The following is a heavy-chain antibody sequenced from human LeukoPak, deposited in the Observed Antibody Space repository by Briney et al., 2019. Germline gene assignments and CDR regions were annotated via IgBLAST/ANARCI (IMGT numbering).Heavy chain of an antibody. CDR1: GFTFSSYG. V-gene: IGHV3-33*01. CDR3: ARYDFWSGNALPE. D-gene: IGHD3-3*01. J-gene: IGHJ4*02. CDR2: IWYDGSNK. Sequence: GKSLRLSCAASGFTFSSYGMHWVRQAPGKGLEWVAVIWYDGSNKYYADSVKGRFTISRDNSKNTLYLQMNSLRAEDTAVYYCARYDFWSGNALPEWGQGTLVTVSS.